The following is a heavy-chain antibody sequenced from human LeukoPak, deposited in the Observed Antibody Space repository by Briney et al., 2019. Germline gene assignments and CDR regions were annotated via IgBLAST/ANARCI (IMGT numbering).Heavy chain of an antibody. J-gene: IGHJ6*03. CDR2: MNPNSGNT. CDR1: GYTFTSYD. Sequence: ASVKVSCKASGYTFTSYDINWVRQVTGQGLEWMGWMNPNSGNTGYAQKFQGRVTMTRNTSISTAYMELSSLRSEDTAVYYCARVYCSSTSCYTAPYYYYYMDVWGKGTTVTVSS. V-gene: IGHV1-8*01. D-gene: IGHD2-2*02. CDR3: ARVYCSSTSCYTAPYYYYYMDV.